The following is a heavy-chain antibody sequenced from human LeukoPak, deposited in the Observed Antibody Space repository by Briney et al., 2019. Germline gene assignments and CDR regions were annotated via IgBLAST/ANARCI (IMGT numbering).Heavy chain of an antibody. CDR1: GFTFSNDN. D-gene: IGHD1-26*01. CDR3: ARDPYSGSYGDYYYYYMDV. V-gene: IGHV3-21*01. Sequence: PGGSLRLSCAASGFTFSNDNMNWVRHAPRKGRQSVSSITSISTYIYYADSVKGRFTISRDNAKNSLYLQMNSLRAEDSAVYYCARDPYSGSYGDYYYYYMDVWGKGTTVTISS. CDR2: ITSISTYI. J-gene: IGHJ6*03.